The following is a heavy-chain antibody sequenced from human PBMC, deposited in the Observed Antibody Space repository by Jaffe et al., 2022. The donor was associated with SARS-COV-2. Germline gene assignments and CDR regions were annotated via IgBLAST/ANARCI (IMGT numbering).Heavy chain of an antibody. Sequence: QVQLVQSGAEVKKPGASVKVSCKASGYTFTSYGISWVRQAPGQGLEWMGWISAYNGNTNYAQKLQGRVTMTTDTSTSTAYMELRSLRSDDTAVYYCARDPAAYNWNAHIGAAFDIWGQGTMVTVSS. V-gene: IGHV1-18*01. CDR1: GYTFTSYG. D-gene: IGHD1-1*01. J-gene: IGHJ3*02. CDR3: ARDPAAYNWNAHIGAAFDI. CDR2: ISAYNGNT.